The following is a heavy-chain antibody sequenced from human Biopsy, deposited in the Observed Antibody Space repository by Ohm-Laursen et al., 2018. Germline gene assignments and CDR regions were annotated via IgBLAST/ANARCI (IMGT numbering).Heavy chain of an antibody. V-gene: IGHV3-30*03. CDR3: AGNYGDYYFDF. CDR1: GFIFSTYV. D-gene: IGHD3-10*01. CDR2: ISYDGSSI. J-gene: IGHJ4*02. Sequence: SLRLSCSAAGFIFSTYVMHWVRQAPGKGLEWVALISYDGSSIHYAVSVKGRFTISRDNSKNTLYLQMNSLRAEDTAIYYCAGNYGDYYFDFWGRGTLVTVSS.